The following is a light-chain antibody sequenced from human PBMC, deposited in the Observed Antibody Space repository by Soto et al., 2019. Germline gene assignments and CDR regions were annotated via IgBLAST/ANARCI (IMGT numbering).Light chain of an antibody. Sequence: EIVITQSPATLSVSPGERATLSCRAGQGVTTNFAWYQQKSGQSPRLLIYDVSIRATGVPARFSATGSETDFTLTISSXQSEDSAVYFCQQYNNWPFSFGQGTRLEIK. CDR2: DVS. V-gene: IGKV3-15*01. CDR3: QQYNNWPFS. J-gene: IGKJ5*01. CDR1: QGVTTN.